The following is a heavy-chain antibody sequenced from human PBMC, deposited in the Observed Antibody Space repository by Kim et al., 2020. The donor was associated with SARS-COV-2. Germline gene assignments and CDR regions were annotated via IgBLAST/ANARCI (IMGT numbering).Heavy chain of an antibody. Sequence: YYADSVKGRFTISRDNSENTLYLQMNSLRAEDTAVYFCARRLTSGWYSDFWGQGTLVTVSS. CDR3: ARRLTSGWYSDF. D-gene: IGHD6-19*01. V-gene: IGHV3-23*01. J-gene: IGHJ4*02.